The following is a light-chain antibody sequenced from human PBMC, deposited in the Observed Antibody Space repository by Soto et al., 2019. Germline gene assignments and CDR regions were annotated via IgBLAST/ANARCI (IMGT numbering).Light chain of an antibody. Sequence: DIHMTQSPSSLSSSVGDRVTITCRASQSIISYLNWYQQKPGKAPKVLIYAASSLQSGVPSRFSGSGSGTDFTLTISSLQPEDFATYYCQQSYSTPLTFGGGTKVDIK. J-gene: IGKJ4*01. CDR3: QQSYSTPLT. CDR2: AAS. CDR1: QSIISY. V-gene: IGKV1-39*01.